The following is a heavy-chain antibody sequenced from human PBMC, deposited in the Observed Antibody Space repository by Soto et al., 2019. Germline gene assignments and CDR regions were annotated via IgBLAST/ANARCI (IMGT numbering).Heavy chain of an antibody. CDR3: ARDLAAAAY. Sequence: QVQLVQSGAEVKKPGASVKVSCKASGYIFTNYYIHWVRQAPGQGLEWMAIINPLPTSGSTNYAKKFQGIVTVTRDTSTSTVYLELSSLRSDDTAVYYCARDLAAAAYWGQGTLVTVSS. D-gene: IGHD6-13*01. J-gene: IGHJ4*02. V-gene: IGHV1-46*01. CDR1: GYIFTNYY. CDR2: INPLPTSGST.